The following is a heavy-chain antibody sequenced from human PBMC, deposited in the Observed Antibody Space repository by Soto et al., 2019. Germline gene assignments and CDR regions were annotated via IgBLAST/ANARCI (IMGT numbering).Heavy chain of an antibody. CDR3: ARDGAPYYYDSSGGYFDY. CDR1: GGTFSSYA. J-gene: IGHJ4*02. CDR2: ITPIFGTA. Sequence: SVKVSSKASGGTFSSYAISWVRQAPGQGLEWMGGITPIFGTANYAQKFQGRVTITADESTSTAYMELSSLRSEDTAVYYCARDGAPYYYDSSGGYFDYWGQGTMVTVSS. V-gene: IGHV1-69*13. D-gene: IGHD3-22*01.